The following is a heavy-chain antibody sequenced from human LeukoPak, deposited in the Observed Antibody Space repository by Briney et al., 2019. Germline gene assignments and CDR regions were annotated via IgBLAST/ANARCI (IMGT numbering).Heavy chain of an antibody. CDR2: IKQDGSEK. Sequence: PGGSLRLSCAASGFTLSSYWMSWVRQAPGKGLEWVANIKQDGSEKYYVDSVKGRFTISRDNAKNSLYLQMNSLRAEDTAVYYCARSSSWYWHYFDYWGQGTLVTVSS. V-gene: IGHV3-7*01. J-gene: IGHJ4*02. CDR1: GFTLSSYW. D-gene: IGHD6-13*01. CDR3: ARSSSWYWHYFDY.